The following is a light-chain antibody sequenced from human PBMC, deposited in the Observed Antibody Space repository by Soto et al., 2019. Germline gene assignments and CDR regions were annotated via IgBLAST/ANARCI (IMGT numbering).Light chain of an antibody. CDR3: CSRL. V-gene: IGLV2-23*02. CDR2: EVA. CDR1: STDPATYDL. J-gene: IGLJ2*01. Sequence: QSVLTQPASASGSPGQSITISCTGTSTDPATYDLVSWYQQHPGKAPQLIIYEVAKRPSGVSARFSGSQSGDTASLTISGLQAADEAYYYCCSRLFGGGTQVTVL.